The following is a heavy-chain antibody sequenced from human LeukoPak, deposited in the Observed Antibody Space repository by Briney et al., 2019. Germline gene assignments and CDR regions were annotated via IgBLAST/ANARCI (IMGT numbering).Heavy chain of an antibody. CDR1: ADSISGYY. Sequence: SETLSLTCTVSADSISGYYWSWIRQTAGKGLEWIGRIYTTGSTNYNPSLKSRVTISVDTSKNQFSLKLSSVTAADTAVYYCARAFDYYGSGSYLYYYYYMDVWGKGTTVTASS. J-gene: IGHJ6*03. D-gene: IGHD3-10*01. CDR2: IYTTGST. V-gene: IGHV4-4*07. CDR3: ARAFDYYGSGSYLYYYYYMDV.